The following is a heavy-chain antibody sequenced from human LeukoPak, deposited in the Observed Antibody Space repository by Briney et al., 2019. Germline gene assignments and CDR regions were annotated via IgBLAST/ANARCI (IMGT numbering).Heavy chain of an antibody. Sequence: SVKVSCKASGGTFSTYAIIWVRQAPGQGLEWMGGIIPMFGTANYAQKFQGRVTITADESTSTAYMELSSLRSEDTAVYYCARTRGQAAAGRRGAFDIWGQGTMVTVSS. CDR1: GGTFSTYA. D-gene: IGHD6-13*01. J-gene: IGHJ3*02. CDR3: ARTRGQAAAGRRGAFDI. V-gene: IGHV1-69*01. CDR2: IIPMFGTA.